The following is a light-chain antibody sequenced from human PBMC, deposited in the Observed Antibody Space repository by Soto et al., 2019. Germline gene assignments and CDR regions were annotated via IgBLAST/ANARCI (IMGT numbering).Light chain of an antibody. Sequence: QSALTQPASLSVSPGKSIAISFTGTSSDVGGYNYVSWYQQHQGKAPKLIIYDVTNRPSGVCDRFSDSKSGNTASLTISELQAEVEADYYCSSFTSGSTNVFGSGTNLTVL. CDR1: SSDVGGYNY. J-gene: IGLJ1*01. CDR2: DVT. CDR3: SSFTSGSTNV. V-gene: IGLV2-14*01.